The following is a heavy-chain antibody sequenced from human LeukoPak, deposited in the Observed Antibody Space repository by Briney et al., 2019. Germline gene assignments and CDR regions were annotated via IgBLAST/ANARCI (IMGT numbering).Heavy chain of an antibody. CDR3: AREGDPPTYYDFWSGYSPYYFDY. D-gene: IGHD3-3*01. CDR1: GGSISSSSYY. V-gene: IGHV4-39*07. J-gene: IGHJ4*02. CDR2: IYYSGST. Sequence: SETLSLTCTVSGGSISSSSYYWGWIRQPPGKGLEWIGSIYYSGSTYYNPSLKSRVTISVDTSKNQFSLKLSSVTAADTAVYYCAREGDPPTYYDFWSGYSPYYFDYWGQGTLVTVSS.